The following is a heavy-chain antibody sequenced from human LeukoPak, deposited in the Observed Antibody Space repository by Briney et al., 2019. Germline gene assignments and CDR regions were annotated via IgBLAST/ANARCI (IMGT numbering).Heavy chain of an antibody. CDR1: GFTFSSYA. V-gene: IGHV3-23*01. CDR3: AKDPDIVVVPAELSFDY. Sequence: GGSLRLSCAASGFTFSSYAMSWVRQAPGKGLEWVSAISGSGGSTYYADSVKGRFTISRDNSKNTLYLQMNSLRAEDTAVYYCAKDPDIVVVPAELSFDYWGQGTLVTVSS. J-gene: IGHJ4*02. D-gene: IGHD2-2*01. CDR2: ISGSGGST.